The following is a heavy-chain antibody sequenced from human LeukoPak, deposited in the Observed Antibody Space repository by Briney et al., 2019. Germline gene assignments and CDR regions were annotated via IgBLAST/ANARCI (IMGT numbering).Heavy chain of an antibody. CDR3: ARGPNIQVAGHPESKYSFDS. CDR2: IYTSGST. V-gene: IGHV4-61*02. D-gene: IGHD6-19*01. CDR1: GGSITSGSYY. J-gene: IGHJ4*02. Sequence: SETLSLTCTVSGGSITSGSYYWSWVRQSAGKGLEWIGRIYTSGSTNYNPSLKSRVTISVDTSKNQFSLKLSSVTAADTAVYYGARGPNIQVAGHPESKYSFDSWGKGTLPT.